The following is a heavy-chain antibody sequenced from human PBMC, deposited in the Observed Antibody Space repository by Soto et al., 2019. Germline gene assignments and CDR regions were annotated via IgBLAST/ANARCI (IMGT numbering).Heavy chain of an antibody. CDR1: GGTFSSYT. CDR3: ARDKPYSSSFEYFQH. V-gene: IGHV1-69*04. D-gene: IGHD6-6*01. CDR2: IIPILGIA. J-gene: IGHJ1*01. Sequence: SVKVSCKASGGTFSSYTISWVRQAPGQGLEWMGRIIPILGIANYAQKFQGRVTITADKSTSTAYMELSSLRSEDTAVYYCARDKPYSSSFEYFQHWGQGTLVTVSS.